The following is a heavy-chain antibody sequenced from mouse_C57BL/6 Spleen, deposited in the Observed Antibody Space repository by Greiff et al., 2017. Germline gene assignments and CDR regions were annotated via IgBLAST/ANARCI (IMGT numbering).Heavy chain of an antibody. V-gene: IGHV5-9*01. J-gene: IGHJ3*01. CDR3: ARHGGQLRLLAWFAY. Sequence: EVQRVESGGGLVKPGGSLKLSCAASGFTFSSYTMSWVRQTPEKRLEWVATISGGGGNTYYPDSVKGRFTISRDNAKNTLYLQMSSLRSEDTALYYCARHGGQLRLLAWFAYWGQGTLVTVSA. CDR2: ISGGGGNT. D-gene: IGHD3-2*02. CDR1: GFTFSSYT.